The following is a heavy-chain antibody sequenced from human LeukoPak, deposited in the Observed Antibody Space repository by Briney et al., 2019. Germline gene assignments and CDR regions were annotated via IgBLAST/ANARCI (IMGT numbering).Heavy chain of an antibody. V-gene: IGHV5-51*01. CDR2: IYPGDSET. D-gene: IGHD4-23*01. CDR1: GNSFTTYW. Sequence: GESLKISCTGSGNSFTTYWIGWVRQMPGKGLEWMGIIYPGDSETRYSPSFQGQVTISADKSISTAYLQWITLKASDTAMYYCARCGKSSYGVDVWGQGTTVTVSS. J-gene: IGHJ6*02. CDR3: ARCGKSSYGVDV.